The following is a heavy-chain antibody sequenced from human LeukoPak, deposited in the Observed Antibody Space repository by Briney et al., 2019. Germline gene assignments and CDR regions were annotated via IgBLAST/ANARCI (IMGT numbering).Heavy chain of an antibody. Sequence: SETLSLTCAVYGGSFSGYYWSWIRQPPGKGLEWIGEINHSGSTNYNPSLKSRVTISVDTSKNQFSLKLSSVTAADTAVYYCARDTDLNYSNDYYYGMDVWGQGTTVTVSS. J-gene: IGHJ6*02. CDR3: ARDTDLNYSNDYYYGMDV. CDR2: INHSGST. V-gene: IGHV4-34*01. CDR1: GGSFSGYY. D-gene: IGHD4-11*01.